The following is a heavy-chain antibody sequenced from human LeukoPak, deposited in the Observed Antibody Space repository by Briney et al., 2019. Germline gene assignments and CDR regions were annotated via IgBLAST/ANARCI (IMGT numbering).Heavy chain of an antibody. CDR1: GFTFDDYA. V-gene: IGHV3-9*01. Sequence: PGGSLRLSCAASGFTFDDYAMHWVRQAPGKGLEWVSGISWNSGSIGYADSVKGRFTISRDNAKNSLYLQMNSLRAEDTAVYYCARDRGSSGYYYGDHAFDIWGQGTMVTVSS. D-gene: IGHD3-22*01. J-gene: IGHJ3*02. CDR2: ISWNSGSI. CDR3: ARDRGSSGYYYGDHAFDI.